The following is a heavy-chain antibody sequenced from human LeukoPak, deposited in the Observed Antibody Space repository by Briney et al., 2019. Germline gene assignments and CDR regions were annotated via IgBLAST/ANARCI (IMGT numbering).Heavy chain of an antibody. Sequence: GGSLRLSCAASWFIVTSNYMNWIRQAPGKGLEWVSVIYNGGGTSYADSVKGRFTNSRDNSKSTLYLQMNSLRVEDTAVYYCARDWATALDYWGQGTLVTVSS. V-gene: IGHV3-53*01. J-gene: IGHJ4*02. CDR1: WFIVTSNY. D-gene: IGHD3-16*01. CDR3: ARDWATALDY. CDR2: IYNGGGT.